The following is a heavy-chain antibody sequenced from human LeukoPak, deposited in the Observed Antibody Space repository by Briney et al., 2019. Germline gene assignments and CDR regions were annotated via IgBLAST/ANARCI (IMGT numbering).Heavy chain of an antibody. CDR2: IRYDGSNK. D-gene: IGHD3-10*01. CDR1: GFTFSSYG. CDR3: AKDRGVRGATIDY. J-gene: IGHJ4*02. Sequence: PGGSLRLSCAASGFTFSSYGMHWVRQAPGKGLEWVAFIRYDGSNKYYADSVKGRFTISRDNFKNTLYLQMNSLRAEDTAVYYCAKDRGVRGATIDYWGQGTLVTVSS. V-gene: IGHV3-30*02.